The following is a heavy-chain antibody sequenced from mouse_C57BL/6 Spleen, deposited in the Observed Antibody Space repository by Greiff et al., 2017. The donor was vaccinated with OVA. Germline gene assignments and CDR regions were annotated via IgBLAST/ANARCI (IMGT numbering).Heavy chain of an antibody. Sequence: EVHLVESGPGLVKPSQSLSLTCSVTGYSITSGYYWNWIRQFPGNKLEWMGYISYDGSNNYNPSLKNRISITRDTSKNQVFLKLNSVTTEDTATYYCAGITTVPYYFDYWGQGTTLTVSS. CDR1: GYSITSGYY. J-gene: IGHJ2*01. CDR3: AGITTVPYYFDY. V-gene: IGHV3-6*01. CDR2: ISYDGSN. D-gene: IGHD1-1*01.